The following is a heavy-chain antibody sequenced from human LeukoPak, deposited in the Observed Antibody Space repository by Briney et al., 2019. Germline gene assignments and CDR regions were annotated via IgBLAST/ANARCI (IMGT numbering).Heavy chain of an antibody. Sequence: QPGGPLRLSCAASGFTFSSYSMNWVRQAPGKGLEWVSYISSSSSTIYYADSVKGRFTISRDNAKNSLYLQMNSLRDEDTAVYYCARDSSYYDILTGYQPQDVWGQGTTVTVSS. CDR3: ARDSSYYDILTGYQPQDV. V-gene: IGHV3-48*02. CDR1: GFTFSSYS. D-gene: IGHD3-9*01. CDR2: ISSSSSTI. J-gene: IGHJ6*02.